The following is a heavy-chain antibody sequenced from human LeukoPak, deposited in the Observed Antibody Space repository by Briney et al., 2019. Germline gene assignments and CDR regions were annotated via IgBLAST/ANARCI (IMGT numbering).Heavy chain of an antibody. CDR1: GGSFSGYY. CDR2: INHSGST. D-gene: IGHD3-10*01. CDR3: ARGPRYYGSGKGYFDY. V-gene: IGHV4-34*01. Sequence: SETLSLTCAVYGGSFSGYYWSWIRQPPGKGLEWIGEINHSGSTNYNPSLKSRVTISVDTSKNQFSLKLSSVTAADTAVYYCARGPRYYGSGKGYFDYWGQGTLVTVSS. J-gene: IGHJ4*02.